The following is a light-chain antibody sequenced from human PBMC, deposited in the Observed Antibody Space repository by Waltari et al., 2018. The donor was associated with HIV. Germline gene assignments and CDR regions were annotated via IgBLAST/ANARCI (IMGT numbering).Light chain of an antibody. V-gene: IGKV2-30*01. Sequence: DVVMTQSPLSLPVTLGQPASISCRSSQSLVYSDGNTYLNWFQQRPGKSPRCLIYKVSYRDSGVPERFSGSGSGTDVTLKISRVEAEDVGVYYCMQGTHRGTFGQGTKLEI. J-gene: IGKJ2*02. CDR1: QSLVYSDGNTY. CDR2: KVS. CDR3: MQGTHRGT.